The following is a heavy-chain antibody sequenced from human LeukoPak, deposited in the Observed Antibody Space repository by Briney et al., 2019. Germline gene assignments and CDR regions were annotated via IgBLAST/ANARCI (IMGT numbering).Heavy chain of an antibody. V-gene: IGHV1-2*02. CDR2: INPNSGGT. Sequence: ASVKVSCKASGYTFTGYYMHWVRQAPGQGLEWMGWINPNSGGTNYAQKFQGRVTMTRDTSISTAYMELSRLRSDDTAVYYCARDGGYCSSTSCYLEAFDIWGQGTMVTVPS. CDR3: ARDGGYCSSTSCYLEAFDI. J-gene: IGHJ3*02. D-gene: IGHD2-2*01. CDR1: GYTFTGYY.